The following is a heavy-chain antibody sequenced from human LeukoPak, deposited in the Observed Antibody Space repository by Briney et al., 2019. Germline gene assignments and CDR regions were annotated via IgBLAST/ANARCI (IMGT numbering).Heavy chain of an antibody. CDR2: IYHSGIT. Sequence: SGTLSLTCAVSGGSISNNNWWTWVRQPPGKGLEWIGEIYHSGITNYNPSLKNRVAISVDRSKSQFSLKLSSVTAADTAVYYCAREISGSYPGVYYYGLDVWGQGTTVTVSS. J-gene: IGHJ6*02. CDR3: AREISGSYPGVYYYGLDV. D-gene: IGHD1-26*01. V-gene: IGHV4-4*02. CDR1: GGSISNNNW.